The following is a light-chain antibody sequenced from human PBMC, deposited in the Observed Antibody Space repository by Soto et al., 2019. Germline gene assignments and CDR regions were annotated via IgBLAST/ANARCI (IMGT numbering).Light chain of an antibody. CDR3: SSYTSSSVI. J-gene: IGLJ2*01. V-gene: IGLV2-18*02. CDR2: EVS. Sequence: QSVLTQPPSVSGAPGQSVTISCTGTSSDVGSYNRVSWYQQPPGTAPKLMIYEVSHRPSGVPDRFSGSKSANTASLTISGLQAEVEADYYCSSYTSSSVIFGGGTKLTVL. CDR1: SSDVGSYNR.